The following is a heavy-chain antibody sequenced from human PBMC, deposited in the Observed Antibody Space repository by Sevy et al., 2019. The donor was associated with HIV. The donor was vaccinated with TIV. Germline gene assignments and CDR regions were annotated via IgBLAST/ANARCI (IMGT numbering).Heavy chain of an antibody. V-gene: IGHV4-34*01. CDR2: INHSGST. CDR1: GGSFSGYY. J-gene: IGHJ3*02. Sequence: SETLSLTCAVYGGSFSGYYWSWIRQPPGKGLEWIGEINHSGSTNYNPSLKRRVTISVDTSKNQFSLKLSSVTAADTAVYYCARGGELPVSRVFDIWGQGTMVTVSS. CDR3: ARGGELPVSRVFDI. D-gene: IGHD1-7*01.